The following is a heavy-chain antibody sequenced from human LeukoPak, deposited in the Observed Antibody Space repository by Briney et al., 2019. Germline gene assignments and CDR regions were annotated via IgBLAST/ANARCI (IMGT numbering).Heavy chain of an antibody. J-gene: IGHJ4*02. CDR2: INSGGSST. CDR3: ARDPPEWELPQDY. D-gene: IGHD1-26*01. Sequence: GGSLRLSCAASGFTFSTYWMHWVRQAPGKGLVWVSRINSGGSSTSSAASVKGRFPISRDNAKNTLYLQVNSLRGEDTAVYYCARDPPEWELPQDYWGRGTLVAVSS. V-gene: IGHV3-74*01. CDR1: GFTFSTYW.